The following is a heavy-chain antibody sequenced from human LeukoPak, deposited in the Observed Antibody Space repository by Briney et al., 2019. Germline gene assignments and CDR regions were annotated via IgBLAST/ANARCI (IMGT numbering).Heavy chain of an antibody. V-gene: IGHV3-23*01. CDR3: AKETYYDSSGPPDY. CDR2: LSVSGGTT. D-gene: IGHD3-22*01. CDR1: GFSFSGYA. Sequence: GGSLRLSCAASGFSFSGYAMNWVRQAPGKGLEWVSSLSVSGGTTYYTDSVKGRFTISRDNSKNTLYLQMNSLRAEDTAVYYCAKETYYDSSGPPDYWGQGTLVTVSS. J-gene: IGHJ4*02.